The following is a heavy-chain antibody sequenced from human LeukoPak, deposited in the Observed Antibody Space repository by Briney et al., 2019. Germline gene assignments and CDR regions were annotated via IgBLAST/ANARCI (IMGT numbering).Heavy chain of an antibody. CDR3: ARGISSNRVDFDY. J-gene: IGHJ4*02. Sequence: PGGSLRLSCAASGFTFSSNYMSWVRQAPGKGLEWVSVIYSGGSTYYADSVKGRFTISRDNSKNTLYLQMNSLRAEDTAVYYCARGISSNRVDFDYWGQGTLVTVSS. CDR1: GFTFSSNY. D-gene: IGHD3-3*02. CDR2: IYSGGST. V-gene: IGHV3-53*01.